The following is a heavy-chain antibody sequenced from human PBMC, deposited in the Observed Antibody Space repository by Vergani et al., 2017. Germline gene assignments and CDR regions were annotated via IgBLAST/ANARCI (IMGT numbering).Heavy chain of an antibody. CDR2: INPNSGGT. Sequence: QVQLLQSGAEVKKPGASVKVSCKASGYTFTGYYMHWVRQAPGQGLEWMGWINPNSGGTNYAQKFQGRVTMTRDTSISKAYMELSRLRSDDTAVYYCARDILNIVVVPAANILGLDYWGQGTLVTVSS. CDR3: ARDILNIVVVPAANILGLDY. J-gene: IGHJ4*02. V-gene: IGHV1-2*02. D-gene: IGHD2-2*01. CDR1: GYTFTGYY.